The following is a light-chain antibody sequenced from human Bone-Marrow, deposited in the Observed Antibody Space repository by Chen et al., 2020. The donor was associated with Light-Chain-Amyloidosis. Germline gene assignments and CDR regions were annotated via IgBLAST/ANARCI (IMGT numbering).Light chain of an antibody. CDR3: QQYGTSPLT. V-gene: IGKV3-20*01. CDR2: GSS. Sequence: ELVLTKSPGTLSLSPGEGANLSCRASQTISSNYLTWYQQKFGQAPRLLIYGSSSRATGIPDRFTGSGSGTDFTLTINRLEPEDVAMSYCQQYGTSPLTFGGGTKVEIK. J-gene: IGKJ4*01. CDR1: QTISSNY.